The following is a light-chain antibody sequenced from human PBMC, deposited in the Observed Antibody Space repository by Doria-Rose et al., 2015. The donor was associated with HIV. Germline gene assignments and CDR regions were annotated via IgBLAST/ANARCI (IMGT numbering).Light chain of an antibody. CDR2: GNT. V-gene: IGLV1-40*01. CDR3: QSYDSRLSVYV. J-gene: IGLJ1*01. Sequence: QSVLTQPPSVSGAPGQRVAIPCTGSSSNIGAGFDVNWYQQIPGTDPKLLIHGNTNRPSRVPDRFSGSKSGTSASLAISGLRAEDEADYYCQSYDSRLSVYVFGTGTKVTVL. CDR1: SSNIGAGFD.